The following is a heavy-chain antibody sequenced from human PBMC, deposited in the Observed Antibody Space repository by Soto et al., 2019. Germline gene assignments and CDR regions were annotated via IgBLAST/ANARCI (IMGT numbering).Heavy chain of an antibody. CDR3: ARENIVVVPAAMGNWFDP. J-gene: IGHJ5*02. V-gene: IGHV1-18*04. CDR1: GYTFTSYG. Sequence: WASVKVSCKASGYTFTSYGISWVRQAPGQGLEWMGWISAYNGNTNYAQKLQGRVTMTTDTSTSTAYMELRSLRSDDTAVYYCARENIVVVPAAMGNWFDPWGQGTLVTVSS. D-gene: IGHD2-2*01. CDR2: ISAYNGNT.